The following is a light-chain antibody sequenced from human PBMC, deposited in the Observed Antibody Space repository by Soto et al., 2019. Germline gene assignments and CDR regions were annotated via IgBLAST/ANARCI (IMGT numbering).Light chain of an antibody. V-gene: IGLV2-23*01. CDR2: EGN. CDR1: SSDVGSYNL. J-gene: IGLJ1*01. CDR3: CSYAGSSTFV. Sequence: QSALTQPASVSGSPGQSITISCTGTSSDVGSYNLVSWYQQYPGKAPKLMIYEGNKRPSGVSNRFSGSKSGNTASLTISGLQAEDEADYYCCSYAGSSTFVFXTGTKVTVL.